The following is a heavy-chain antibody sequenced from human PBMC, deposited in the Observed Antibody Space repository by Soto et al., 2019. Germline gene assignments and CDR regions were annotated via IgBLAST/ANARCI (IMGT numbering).Heavy chain of an antibody. CDR1: GFTFSSYG. CDR3: ARSSVPTVTTPDY. V-gene: IGHV3-33*01. J-gene: IGHJ4*02. D-gene: IGHD4-17*01. Sequence: QVQLVESGGGVVQPGRSLRLSCAASGFTFSSYGMHWVRQAPGKGLEWVAVIWYDGSNKYYADSVKGRFTISRDNSKNTLYLQMNSLRAGDTAVYYCARSSVPTVTTPDYWGQGTLVTVSS. CDR2: IWYDGSNK.